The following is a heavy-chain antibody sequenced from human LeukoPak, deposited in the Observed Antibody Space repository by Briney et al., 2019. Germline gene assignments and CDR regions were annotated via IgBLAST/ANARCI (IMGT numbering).Heavy chain of an antibody. J-gene: IGHJ4*02. D-gene: IGHD3-10*01. CDR1: GFTFSSYG. CDR3: ARDSYYGSGSYYYYFDY. Sequence: PGGSLTLSCAASGFTFSSYGMHWVRQAPGKGLEWVAVIWYDGSNKYYADSVKGRFTISRDNSKNTLYLQMNSLKAEDTAVYYCARDSYYGSGSYYYYFDYWGQGTLVTVSS. CDR2: IWYDGSNK. V-gene: IGHV3-33*01.